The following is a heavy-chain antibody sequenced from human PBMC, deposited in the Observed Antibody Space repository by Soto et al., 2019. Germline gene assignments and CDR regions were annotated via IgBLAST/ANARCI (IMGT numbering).Heavy chain of an antibody. J-gene: IGHJ4*02. D-gene: IGHD5-18*01. V-gene: IGHV1-69*13. CDR1: GGTFSSYA. CDR2: FIPIFGTA. CDR3: AGGGYSYGYYFDY. Sequence: SVKVSCKASGGTFSSYAISWVRQAPGQGLEWMGGFIPIFGTANYAQKFQGRVTITANESTSTAYMELSSLRAEDTAVYYCAGGGYSYGYYFDYWGQGTLVTVSS.